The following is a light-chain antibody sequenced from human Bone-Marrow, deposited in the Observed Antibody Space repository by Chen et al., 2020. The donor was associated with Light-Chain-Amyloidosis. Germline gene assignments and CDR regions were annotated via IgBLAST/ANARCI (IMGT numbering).Light chain of an antibody. CDR1: NVGSTS. J-gene: IGLJ3*02. V-gene: IGLV3-21*02. CDR3: QVCDRSSDRPV. Sequence: SSLLTQPSSVSVAPGQTATLACGGNNVGSTSVHWYQQTPGQAPLLVVYDDRDRPSGIPERLSGSNSGDTATLTISRVEAGDEDDYYCQVCDRSSDRPVFGGGTKLTVL. CDR2: DDR.